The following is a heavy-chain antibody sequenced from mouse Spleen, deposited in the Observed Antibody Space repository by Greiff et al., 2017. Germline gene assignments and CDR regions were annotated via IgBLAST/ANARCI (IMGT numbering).Heavy chain of an antibody. D-gene: IGHD1-1*01. V-gene: IGHV5-16*01. Sequence: EVQVVESEGGLVQPGSSMKLSCTASGFTFSDYYMAWVRQVPEKGLEWVANINYDGSSTYYLDSLKSRFIISRDNAKNILYLQMSSLKSEDTATYYCARDGAFYGSSVYAMDYWGQGTSVTVSS. CDR1: GFTFSDYY. J-gene: IGHJ4*01. CDR3: ARDGAFYGSSVYAMDY. CDR2: INYDGSST.